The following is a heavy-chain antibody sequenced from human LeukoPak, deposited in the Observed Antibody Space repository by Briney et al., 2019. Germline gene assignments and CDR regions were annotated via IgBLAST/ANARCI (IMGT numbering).Heavy chain of an antibody. J-gene: IGHJ4*02. CDR3: AREDDILTGCIDY. V-gene: IGHV1-46*01. D-gene: IGHD3-9*01. CDR2: INPTGGST. Sequence: ASVKVSCKASGYTFTSYNIHWVRQAPGQGLEWMGIINPTGGSTGYAQKFQGRVTMTRDTPISTAYMELSRLRSDDTAVYYCAREDDILTGCIDYWGQGTLVTVSS. CDR1: GYTFTSYN.